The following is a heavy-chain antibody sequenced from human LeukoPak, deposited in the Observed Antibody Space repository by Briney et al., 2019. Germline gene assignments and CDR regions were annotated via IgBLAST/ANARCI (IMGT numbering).Heavy chain of an antibody. CDR1: GFTFSSYE. CDR2: ISSSGSTI. J-gene: IGHJ6*02. Sequence: GGSLRLSCAASGFTFSSYEMKWVRQAPGKGLEWVSYISSSGSTIYYADSVKGRFTISRDNAENSLYLQMNSLRAEDTAVYYCARVGYDFWSGYYTYYYYGMDVWGQGTTVTVSS. V-gene: IGHV3-48*03. D-gene: IGHD3-3*01. CDR3: ARVGYDFWSGYYTYYYYGMDV.